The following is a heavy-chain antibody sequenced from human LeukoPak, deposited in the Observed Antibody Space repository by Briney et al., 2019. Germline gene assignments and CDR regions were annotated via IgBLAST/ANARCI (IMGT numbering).Heavy chain of an antibody. V-gene: IGHV3-48*04. Sequence: GGSLRLSCAASGFTFSSYSMNWVRQAPGKGLEWVSYISSSSNTIYYADSVKGRFTISRDNAKNSLYLQMNSLRAEDTAVYYCASMTTYCGGDCYFFDYWGQGTLVTVSS. D-gene: IGHD2-21*02. J-gene: IGHJ4*02. CDR2: ISSSSNTI. CDR3: ASMTTYCGGDCYFFDY. CDR1: GFTFSSYS.